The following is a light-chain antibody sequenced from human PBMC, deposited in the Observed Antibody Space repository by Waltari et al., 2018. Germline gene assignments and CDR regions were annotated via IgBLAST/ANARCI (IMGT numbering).Light chain of an antibody. CDR3: ISYSDTNTWV. V-gene: IGLV2-14*03. CDR1: NSDVAIYNY. J-gene: IGLJ3*02. Sequence: QSALTQPASVSGSPGQSITISCTGTNSDVAIYNYVSWYQQHPGTAPQLMVCDVSKWPSGVSNRFSGSKSGNTASLTISGLQPDDEADYYCISYSDTNTWVFGGGTKVTVL. CDR2: DVS.